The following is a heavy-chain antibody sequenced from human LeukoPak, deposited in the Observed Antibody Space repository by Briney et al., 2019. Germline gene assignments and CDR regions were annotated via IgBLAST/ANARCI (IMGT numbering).Heavy chain of an antibody. CDR2: IDPSDSYT. Sequence: GESLKISCKTSGYSFTNYWISWVRQMPGKGLEWMARIDPSDSYTNYSPSFQGQVTISADKSISTAYLQWSILKASDTAMYYCARSVSGTGVDYWGQGTLVTVSS. V-gene: IGHV5-10-1*04. CDR3: ARSVSGTGVDY. D-gene: IGHD1-20*01. J-gene: IGHJ4*02. CDR1: GYSFTNYW.